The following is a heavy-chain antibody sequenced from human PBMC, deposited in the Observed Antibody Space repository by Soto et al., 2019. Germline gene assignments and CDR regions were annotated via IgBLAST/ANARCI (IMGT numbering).Heavy chain of an antibody. CDR3: AKGLYYYDSSGYRLFDY. CDR2: VSVSGGTT. Sequence: GGSLRLSCAASGFMFNNYAMSLVRQAPGKGLEWVSTVSVSGGTTYYADSLKGRFTISRDNSKKTVYLQMNRLRADDTAIYYCAKGLYYYDSSGYRLFDYWGQGTLVTVSS. V-gene: IGHV3-23*01. CDR1: GFMFNNYA. D-gene: IGHD3-22*01. J-gene: IGHJ4*02.